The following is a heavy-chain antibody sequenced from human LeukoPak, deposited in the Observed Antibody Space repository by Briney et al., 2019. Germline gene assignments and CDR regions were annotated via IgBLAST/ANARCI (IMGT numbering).Heavy chain of an antibody. CDR3: ARADSDYDSSGYYSRWAYYFDY. Sequence: SETPSLTCTVSGGSISSYYWSWVRQPAGKGLERVGRIYTSGSTNYNPSLKSRVTMSVDTSKNQFSLKLSSVTAADTAVYYCARADSDYDSSGYYSRWAYYFDYWGQGTLVTVSS. CDR2: IYTSGST. J-gene: IGHJ4*02. V-gene: IGHV4-4*07. D-gene: IGHD3-22*01. CDR1: GGSISSYY.